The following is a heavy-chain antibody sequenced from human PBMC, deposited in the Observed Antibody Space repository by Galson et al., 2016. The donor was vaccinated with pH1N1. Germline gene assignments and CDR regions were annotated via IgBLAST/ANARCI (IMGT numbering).Heavy chain of an antibody. J-gene: IGHJ4*02. CDR3: TIDEEFSGLWGS. V-gene: IGHV3-15*07. CDR2: IKSRTDGGTT. D-gene: IGHD4/OR15-4a*01. CDR1: GFTFSNVW. Sequence: SLRLSCAASGFTFSNVWMNWVRQAPGKGLEWVGRIKSRTDGGTTDYAAPVKARFTISRDDSKNTLYLQMNSLKTEDTGVYYCTIDEEFSGLWGSWGQGTLVTVSS.